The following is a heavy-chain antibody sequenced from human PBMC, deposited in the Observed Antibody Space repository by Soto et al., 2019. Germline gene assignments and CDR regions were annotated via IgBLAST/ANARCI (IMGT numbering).Heavy chain of an antibody. CDR3: ASGGSTVTREFDY. Sequence: QVQLVQSGAEVKKPGASVKVSCKASGYTFTGFYMHWVRQAPGQGLEWMGWINPKSGDTDYAQNFQGWVTMTRDTSISTAYMELSRLKSDDTAVYYCASGGSTVTREFDYWGQGTLVSVSS. V-gene: IGHV1-2*04. J-gene: IGHJ4*02. CDR1: GYTFTGFY. D-gene: IGHD4-17*01. CDR2: INPKSGDT.